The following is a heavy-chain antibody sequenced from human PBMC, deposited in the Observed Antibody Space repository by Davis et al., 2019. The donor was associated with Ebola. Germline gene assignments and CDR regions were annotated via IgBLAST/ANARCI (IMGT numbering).Heavy chain of an antibody. CDR2: ISSSSSYT. CDR1: GFTFSSYG. J-gene: IGHJ3*02. CDR3: ARPMTTGLEDAFDI. V-gene: IGHV3-21*05. D-gene: IGHD4-17*01. Sequence: PGGSLRLSCAASGFTFSSYGMHWVRQAPGKGLEWVSYISSSSSYTNYADSVKGRFTISRDNAKNSLYLQMNSLRAEDTAVYYCARPMTTGLEDAFDIWGQGTMVTVSS.